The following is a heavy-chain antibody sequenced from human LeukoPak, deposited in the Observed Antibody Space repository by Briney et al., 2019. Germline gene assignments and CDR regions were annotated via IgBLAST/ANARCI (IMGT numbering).Heavy chain of an antibody. J-gene: IGHJ1*01. CDR3: ARSTTPNENEYFEH. CDR2: INPNSGGT. CDR1: GYTFTSYA. V-gene: IGHV1-2*02. D-gene: IGHD2/OR15-2a*01. Sequence: ASVKVSCKASGYTFTSYAMHWVRQAPGQRLEWMGWINPNSGGTNYIQKFQGRVTMTRDTSISTAYMELSRLRSDDTAVYYCARSTTPNENEYFEHWGQDTLVTVSS.